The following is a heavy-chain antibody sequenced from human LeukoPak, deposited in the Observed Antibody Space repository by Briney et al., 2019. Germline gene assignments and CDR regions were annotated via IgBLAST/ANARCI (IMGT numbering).Heavy chain of an antibody. D-gene: IGHD6-13*01. Sequence: GGSLRLSCAASGFTFGGYNMNWIRQAPGKGLEWISYISLSGSNRDYADSVKGRFTDSRDNSKNTLYLQMNSLRAEDTAVYYCAKMSLGAAAAQRGPYYFDYWGQGTLVTVSS. V-gene: IGHV3-48*01. CDR1: GFTFGGYN. CDR3: AKMSLGAAAAQRGPYYFDY. J-gene: IGHJ4*02. CDR2: ISLSGSNR.